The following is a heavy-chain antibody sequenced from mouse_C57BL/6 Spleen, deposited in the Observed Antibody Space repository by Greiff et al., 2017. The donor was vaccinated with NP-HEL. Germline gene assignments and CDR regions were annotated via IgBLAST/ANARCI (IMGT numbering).Heavy chain of an antibody. J-gene: IGHJ4*01. CDR2: ISSGGSYT. CDR1: GFTFSSYG. D-gene: IGHD2-4*01. Sequence: EVKLVESGGDLVKPGGSLKLSCAASGFTFSSYGMSWVRQTPDKRLEWVATISSGGSYTYYPDSVKGRFTISRDNAKNTLYLQMSSLKSEDTAMYYCARRGYDYDGNAMDYWGQGTSVTVSS. V-gene: IGHV5-6*02. CDR3: ARRGYDYDGNAMDY.